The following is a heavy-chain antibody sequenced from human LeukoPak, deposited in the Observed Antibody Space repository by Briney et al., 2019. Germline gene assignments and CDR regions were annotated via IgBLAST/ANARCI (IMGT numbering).Heavy chain of an antibody. V-gene: IGHV3-53*01. CDR3: ARERGRGRDSPWFDY. CDR1: GFIVSGDF. CDR2: IYSDGST. D-gene: IGHD1-26*01. J-gene: IGHJ4*02. Sequence: AGGSLRLSCAASGFIVSGDFMSWVRQAPGKGLEWVSVIYSDGSTYYADSVKGRFTISRDNSKNTLGLQMTGLRAEDTAVYYCARERGRGRDSPWFDYWGQGTLVTVSS.